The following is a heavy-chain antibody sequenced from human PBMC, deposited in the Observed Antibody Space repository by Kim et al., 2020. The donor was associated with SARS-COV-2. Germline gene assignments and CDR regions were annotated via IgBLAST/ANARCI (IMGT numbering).Heavy chain of an antibody. CDR2: ISWNSGSI. CDR1: GFTFDDYA. CDR3: AKDSKWELPQGSAFDI. Sequence: GGSLRLSCAASGFTFDDYAMHWVRQAPGKGLEWVSGISWNSGSIGYADSVKGRFTISRDNAKNSLYLQMNSLRAEDTALYYCAKDSKWELPQGSAFDIWGQGTMVTVSS. V-gene: IGHV3-9*01. J-gene: IGHJ3*02. D-gene: IGHD1-26*01.